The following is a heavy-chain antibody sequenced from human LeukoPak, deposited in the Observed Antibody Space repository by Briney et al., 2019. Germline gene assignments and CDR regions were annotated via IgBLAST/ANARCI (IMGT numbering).Heavy chain of an antibody. D-gene: IGHD5-12*01. CDR3: AKDSPRVATDGGYYFDY. V-gene: IGHV3-33*06. Sequence: GRSLRLSCAASGFTFSSYGMHWVRQAPGKGLEWVAVTWYDGSNKYYADSVKGRFTISRDNSKNTLYLQMNSLRAEDTAVYYCAKDSPRVATDGGYYFDYWGQGTLVTVSS. J-gene: IGHJ4*02. CDR2: TWYDGSNK. CDR1: GFTFSSYG.